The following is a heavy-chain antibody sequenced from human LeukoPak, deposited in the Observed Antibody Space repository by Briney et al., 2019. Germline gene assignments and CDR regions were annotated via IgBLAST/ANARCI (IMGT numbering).Heavy chain of an antibody. Sequence: ASVKVSCKASGYTFTKSYIHWARRAPGQGLEWVGIITSSGGSTSYAQKFQGRVTMTRDLSTSTVYMELSSLRSEDTAMYYCAKTSDADAFDFWGQGTMVTVSS. CDR3: AKTSDADAFDF. CDR1: GYTFTKSY. D-gene: IGHD1/OR15-1a*01. J-gene: IGHJ3*01. CDR2: ITSSGGST. V-gene: IGHV1-46*01.